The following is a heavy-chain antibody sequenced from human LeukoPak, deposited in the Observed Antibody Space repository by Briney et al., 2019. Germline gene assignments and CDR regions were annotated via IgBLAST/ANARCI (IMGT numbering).Heavy chain of an antibody. CDR1: GGSISSYY. V-gene: IGHV4-59*01. CDR2: IYYSGYT. D-gene: IGHD1-26*01. CDR3: ARVKRIVGATSAFDI. J-gene: IGHJ3*02. Sequence: AETLSLTCTVSGGSISSYYWSWIRQPPGKGLEWIGYIYYSGYTNYNPSLKSRVTISVDTSKNQFSLKLSSVTAADTAVYYCARVKRIVGATSAFDIWGQGTMVTVS.